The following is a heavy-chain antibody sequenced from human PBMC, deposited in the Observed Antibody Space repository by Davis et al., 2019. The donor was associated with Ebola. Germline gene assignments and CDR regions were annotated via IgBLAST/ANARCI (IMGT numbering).Heavy chain of an antibody. D-gene: IGHD3-22*01. Sequence: GGSLRLSCAASGFTFSGSAMHWVRQASGKGLEWVGRIRSKANSYATAYAALVKGRFTISRDDSKNTAYLQMNSLRAEDTAVYYCTGNYDSSGYSPPYCYYGMDVWGQGTTVTVSS. CDR3: TGNYDSSGYSPPYCYYGMDV. J-gene: IGHJ6*02. V-gene: IGHV3-73*01. CDR2: IRSKANSYAT. CDR1: GFTFSGSA.